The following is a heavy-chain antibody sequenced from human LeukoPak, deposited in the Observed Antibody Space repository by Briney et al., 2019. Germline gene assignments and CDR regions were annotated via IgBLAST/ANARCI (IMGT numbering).Heavy chain of an antibody. CDR1: GFTFSDSW. CDR3: ASRRDGYNFRGLDI. V-gene: IGHV3-74*01. J-gene: IGHJ3*02. CDR2: INTDGSDT. Sequence: GGSLRLSCAASGFTFSDSWMHWVRQPRGEGLVGVSRINTDGSDTTSADSVKGRFTISRDNAKSTLYLQMNSLRAEDTAVYYCASRRDGYNFRGLDIWGQGTKVTVSS. D-gene: IGHD5-24*01.